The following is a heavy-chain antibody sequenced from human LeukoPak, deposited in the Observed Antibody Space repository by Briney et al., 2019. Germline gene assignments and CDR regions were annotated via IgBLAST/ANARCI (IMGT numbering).Heavy chain of an antibody. V-gene: IGHV4-4*07. CDR1: GGSISSYY. CDR3: ARWDRGTGQFDY. CDR2: IYTSGST. Sequence: PSETLSLTCTVSGGSISSYYWSWIRQPAGKGLKWIGRIYTSGSTNYNPSLKSRVTMSVDTSKNQFSLKLSSVTAADTAVYYCARWDRGTGQFDYWGQGTLVTVSS. J-gene: IGHJ4*02. D-gene: IGHD1-26*01.